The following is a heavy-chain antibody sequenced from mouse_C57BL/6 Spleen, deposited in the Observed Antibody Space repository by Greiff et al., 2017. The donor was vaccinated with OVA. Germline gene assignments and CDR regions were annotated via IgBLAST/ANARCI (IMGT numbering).Heavy chain of an antibody. CDR1: GYTFTSYW. D-gene: IGHD1-1*01. CDR2: IDPNSGGT. CDR3: SRVTTVVATGDY. V-gene: IGHV1-72*01. Sequence: QVQLQQPGAELVKPGASVKLSCKASGYTFTSYWMHWVKQRPGRGLEWIGRIDPNSGGTKYNEKFKSKATLTVDKPTSTAYMQLISLTSEDSAVYYCSRVTTVVATGDYWGQGTTLTVSS. J-gene: IGHJ2*01.